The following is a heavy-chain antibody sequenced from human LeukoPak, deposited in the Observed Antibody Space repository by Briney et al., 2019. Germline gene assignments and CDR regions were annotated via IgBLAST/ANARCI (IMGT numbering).Heavy chain of an antibody. V-gene: IGHV4-39*07. CDR3: ARLNWNVGGWFDP. CDR1: GGSISSSSYY. CDR2: IYYSGST. Sequence: PSETLSLTCTVSGGSISSSSYYWGWIRQPPGKGLEWIGSIYYSGSTHYNPSLKSRVTISVDTSKNQFSLKLSSVTAADTAVYYCARLNWNVGGWFDPWGQGTLVTVSS. D-gene: IGHD1-1*01. J-gene: IGHJ5*02.